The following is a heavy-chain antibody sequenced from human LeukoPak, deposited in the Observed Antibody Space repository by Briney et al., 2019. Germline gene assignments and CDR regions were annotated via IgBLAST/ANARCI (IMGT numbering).Heavy chain of an antibody. V-gene: IGHV4-61*02. D-gene: IGHD3-10*01. CDR3: AAVLLWFGEHGY. Sequence: SETLSLTCTVSGGSISSGNYYWSWVRQPAGKGLEWIGRIHTGGSTNYNPSLRSRVTISVDTSKNQFSLKLSSVTAADTAVYYCAAVLLWFGEHGYWGQGTLVTVSS. CDR2: IHTGGST. CDR1: GGSISSGNYY. J-gene: IGHJ4*02.